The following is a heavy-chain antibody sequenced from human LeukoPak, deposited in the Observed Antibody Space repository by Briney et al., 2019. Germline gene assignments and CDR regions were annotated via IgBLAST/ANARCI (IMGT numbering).Heavy chain of an antibody. CDR1: GFIFSNYW. J-gene: IGHJ3*02. CDR3: ARDRVLLWFGELSIDAFDI. D-gene: IGHD3-10*01. CDR2: IKYDGSEK. Sequence: GGSLRLSCAASGFIFSNYWMSWVRQAPGKGLEWVANIKYDGSEKYYVDSVKGRFTISRDNAKNTLYLQMNSLRAEDTAVYYCARDRVLLWFGELSIDAFDIWGQGTMVTVSS. V-gene: IGHV3-7*01.